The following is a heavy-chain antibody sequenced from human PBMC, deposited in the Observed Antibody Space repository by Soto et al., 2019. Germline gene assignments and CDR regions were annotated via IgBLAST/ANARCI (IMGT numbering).Heavy chain of an antibody. Sequence: QVQLVQSGAEVKKPGSSVKVSCKASGGTFSSYTISWVRQAPGQGLEWMGRIIPILGIANYAQKFQGRVTITADKSTTTAYMERSILRSEHAAVYYGERGSVGATTKRDYWGQGTLVTVS. CDR2: IIPILGIA. D-gene: IGHD1-26*01. CDR1: GGTFSSYT. CDR3: ERGSVGATTKRDY. V-gene: IGHV1-69*02. J-gene: IGHJ4*02.